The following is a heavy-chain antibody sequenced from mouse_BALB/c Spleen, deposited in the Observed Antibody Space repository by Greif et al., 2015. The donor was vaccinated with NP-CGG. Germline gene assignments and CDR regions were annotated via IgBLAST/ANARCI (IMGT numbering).Heavy chain of an antibody. D-gene: IGHD4-1*01. CDR2: INPSTGYT. CDR3: ATGTYFDV. CDR1: GYTFTSYW. J-gene: IGHJ1*01. Sequence: VKLQESGAELAKPGASVKMSCKASGYTFTSYWMHWVKQRPGQGLEWIGYINPSTGYTEYNQKFKDKATLTADKSSXTAYMQLSSLTSEDSAVCYCATGTYFDVWGAGTTVTVSS. V-gene: IGHV1-7*01.